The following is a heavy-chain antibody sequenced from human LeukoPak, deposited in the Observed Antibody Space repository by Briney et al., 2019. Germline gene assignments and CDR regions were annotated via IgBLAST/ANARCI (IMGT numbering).Heavy chain of an antibody. D-gene: IGHD1-26*01. V-gene: IGHV1-2*02. CDR2: INPNSGGT. J-gene: IGHJ4*02. CDR1: GYTFTSYY. Sequence: ASVKVSCKASGYTFTSYYMHWVRQAPGQGLEWMGWINPNSGGTNYAQKFQGRVTMTRDTSISTAYMELSRLRSDDTAVYYCAREYSSGSYRAKSYYFDYWGQGTLVTVSS. CDR3: AREYSSGSYRAKSYYFDY.